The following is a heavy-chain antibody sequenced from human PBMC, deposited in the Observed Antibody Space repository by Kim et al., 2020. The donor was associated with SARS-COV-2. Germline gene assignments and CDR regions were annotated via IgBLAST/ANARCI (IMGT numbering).Heavy chain of an antibody. CDR3: ARGDYDSSGYYNDAFDI. D-gene: IGHD3-22*01. CDR1: GYSFTSYW. V-gene: IGHV5-51*01. J-gene: IGHJ3*02. Sequence: GASLKISCKGSGYSFTSYWIGWVRQMPGKGLEWMGIIYPGDSDTRYSPSFQGQVTISADKSISTAYLQWNSLKASDTAMYYCARGDYDSSGYYNDAFDIWGQGTMVTVSS. CDR2: IYPGDSDT.